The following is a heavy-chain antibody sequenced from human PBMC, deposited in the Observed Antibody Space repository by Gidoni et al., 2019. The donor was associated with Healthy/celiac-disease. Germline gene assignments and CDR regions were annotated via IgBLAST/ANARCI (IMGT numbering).Heavy chain of an antibody. V-gene: IGHV4-39*01. J-gene: IGHJ3*02. CDR1: AGSISSSSYY. CDR2: IYYSGST. CDR3: ARLGEWTADAFDI. D-gene: IGHD3-16*01. Sequence: QLQLQESCPGLVKLSDTLSLTCTVSAGSISSSSYYWGWIRQPPGKGLEWIGSIYYSGSTYYNPSLKSRVTISVDTSKNQFSLKLSSVTAADTAVYYCARLGEWTADAFDIWGQGTMVTVSS.